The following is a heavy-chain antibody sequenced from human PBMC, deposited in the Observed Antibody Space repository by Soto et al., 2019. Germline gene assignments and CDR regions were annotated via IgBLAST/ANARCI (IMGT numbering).Heavy chain of an antibody. Sequence: PSETLSLTCTVSGGSISSYYWSWIRQHPGKGLEWIGYIYYSGSTNYNPSLKSRVTISVDTSKNQFSLKLSSVTAADTAVYYCARVQGGYSLLGYYFDYWGQGTLVTVSS. CDR2: IYYSGST. J-gene: IGHJ4*02. CDR1: GGSISSYY. CDR3: ARVQGGYSLLGYYFDY. V-gene: IGHV4-59*01. D-gene: IGHD5-18*01.